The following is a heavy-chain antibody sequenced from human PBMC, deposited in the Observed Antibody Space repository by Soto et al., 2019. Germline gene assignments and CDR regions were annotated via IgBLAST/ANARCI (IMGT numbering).Heavy chain of an antibody. V-gene: IGHV4-61*01. CDR3: ARDCALAVAGPGWFDP. Sequence: SETLSLTCTVSGGSVSSGSHYWTWIRHPPGKGLEWIGYIYYTGNPNYSPSLKSRVTISVDTSKNQFSLKLTSVTAADTAVYYCARDCALAVAGPGWFDPWGQGTLVTVSS. J-gene: IGHJ5*02. D-gene: IGHD6-19*01. CDR2: IYYTGNP. CDR1: GGSVSSGSHY.